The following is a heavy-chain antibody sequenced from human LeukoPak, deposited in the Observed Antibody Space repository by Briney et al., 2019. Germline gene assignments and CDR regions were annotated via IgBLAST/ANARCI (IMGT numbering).Heavy chain of an antibody. CDR2: INPSGGGT. J-gene: IGHJ4*02. CDR1: GYTFTNYY. V-gene: IGHV1-46*01. Sequence: VASVKVSCKASGYTFTNYYMHWVRQAPGQGLEWVGIINPSGGGTSYARKFQGRVTVTRDTSTSTVYMELRSLRSEDTAVYYCARVYCSGGRCYDSGGDYWGQGTLVTVSS. CDR3: ARVYCSGGRCYDSGGDY. D-gene: IGHD2-15*01.